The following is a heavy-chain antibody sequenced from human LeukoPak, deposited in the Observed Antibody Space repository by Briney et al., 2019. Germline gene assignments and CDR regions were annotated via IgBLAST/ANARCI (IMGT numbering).Heavy chain of an antibody. D-gene: IGHD3-3*01. V-gene: IGHV1-69*05. Sequence: GASVKVSCKASGGTFSSYAISWVRLAPGQGLEWMGGIIPIFGTANYAQKFQGRVTITTDESTSTAYMELSSLRSEDTAVYYCARDRYDFWSGYYTGYFDYWGQGTLVTVSS. J-gene: IGHJ4*02. CDR2: IIPIFGTA. CDR1: GGTFSSYA. CDR3: ARDRYDFWSGYYTGYFDY.